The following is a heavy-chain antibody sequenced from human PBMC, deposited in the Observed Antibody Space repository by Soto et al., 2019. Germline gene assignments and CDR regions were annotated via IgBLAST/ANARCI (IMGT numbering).Heavy chain of an antibody. CDR3: ARTLHHLYSSGRGAYYYGMDV. Sequence: SETLSLTCTVSGGSISSSSYYWGWIRQPPGKGLEWIGSIYYSGSTYYNPSLKSRVTISVDTSKNQFSLKLSSVTAADTAVYYCARTLHHLYSSGRGAYYYGMDVWGQGTTVTVSS. D-gene: IGHD6-19*01. CDR2: IYYSGST. V-gene: IGHV4-39*01. CDR1: GGSISSSSYY. J-gene: IGHJ6*02.